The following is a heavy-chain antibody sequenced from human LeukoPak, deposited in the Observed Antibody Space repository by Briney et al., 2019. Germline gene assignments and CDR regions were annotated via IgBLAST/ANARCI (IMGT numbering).Heavy chain of an antibody. Sequence: ASVKVSCKASGYTFTDYGISWVRQAPGQGLEWMGWIGASNTNTDYPQNLQGRVTVTSDTSTSTAYMELRNLRSDDTAVYYCGRGTYSDYWGQGTLVTVSS. CDR2: IGASNTNT. CDR3: GRGTYSDY. CDR1: GYTFTDYG. D-gene: IGHD1-1*01. V-gene: IGHV1-18*01. J-gene: IGHJ4*02.